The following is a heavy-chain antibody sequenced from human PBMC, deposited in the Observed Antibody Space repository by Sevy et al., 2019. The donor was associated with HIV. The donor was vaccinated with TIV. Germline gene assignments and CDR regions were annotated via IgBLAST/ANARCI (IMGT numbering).Heavy chain of an antibody. CDR1: GYTFTSYA. V-gene: IGHV1-3*01. CDR2: INAGNGNT. Sequence: ASVKVSCKASGYTFTSYAMHWVRQAPGQRLEWMGWINAGNGNTKYSQKFQGRVTITRDTSASTAYMELSSLRSEDTAVYYCARDGIAVAGQLFDYWGQGTLVTVSS. D-gene: IGHD6-19*01. J-gene: IGHJ4*02. CDR3: ARDGIAVAGQLFDY.